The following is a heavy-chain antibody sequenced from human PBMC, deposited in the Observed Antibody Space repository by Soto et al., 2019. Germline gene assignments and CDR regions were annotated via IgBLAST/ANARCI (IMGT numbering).Heavy chain of an antibody. CDR1: GGSFSGYY. CDR3: ARGLGPLFYSSGPPNPFDY. CDR2: INHSGST. D-gene: IGHD6-25*01. V-gene: IGHV4-34*01. Sequence: PSETLSLTCAVYGGSFSGYYWSWIRQPPGKGLEWIGEINHSGSTNYNPSLKSRVTISVDTSKNQFSLKLSSVTAADTAVYYCARGLGPLFYSSGPPNPFDYWGQGTLVTVSS. J-gene: IGHJ4*02.